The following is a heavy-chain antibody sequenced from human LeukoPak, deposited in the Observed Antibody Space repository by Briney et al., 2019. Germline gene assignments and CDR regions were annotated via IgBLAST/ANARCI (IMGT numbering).Heavy chain of an antibody. V-gene: IGHV1-18*01. CDR1: GYAFDYYG. CDR3: ARSQGQYLSLRNWFNP. Sequence: ASVKVSCKASGYAFDYYGITWVRQAPGQGLEWVGWISLNNGNTHYTKYAQKFQGRVTLTADTSASTVYMELSSLRSEDTAVYYCARSQGQYLSLRNWFNPWGQGTLVTVSS. J-gene: IGHJ5*02. CDR2: ISLNNGNT. D-gene: IGHD4-11*01.